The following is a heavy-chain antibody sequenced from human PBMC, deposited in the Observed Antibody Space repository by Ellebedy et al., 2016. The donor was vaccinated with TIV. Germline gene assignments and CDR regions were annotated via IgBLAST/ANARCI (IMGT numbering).Heavy chain of an antibody. D-gene: IGHD2-2*03. CDR3: ARDSGYCSSTSCYEGMDV. CDR1: GYTFTSYD. J-gene: IGHJ6*02. Sequence: SVKVSXKASGYTFTSYDISWVRQAPGQGLEWMGGIIPIFGTANYAQKFQGRVTITADKSTSTAYMELSSLRSEDTAVYYCARDSGYCSSTSCYEGMDVWGQGTTVTVSS. CDR2: IIPIFGTA. V-gene: IGHV1-69*06.